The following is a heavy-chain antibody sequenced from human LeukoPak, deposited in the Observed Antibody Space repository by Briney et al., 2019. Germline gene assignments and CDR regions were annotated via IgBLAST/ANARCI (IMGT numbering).Heavy chain of an antibody. V-gene: IGHV4-59*08. CDR1: GGSISSFY. Sequence: SETLSLTCTVSGGSISSFYWSWIRQPPGKGLEWIGYIYYSGSSNYNPSLKSRVTISVDTSKNQFSLKLSSVTAADTAVYYCARLAVAGLPINYYYYYGMDVWGQGTTVTDSS. CDR3: ARLAVAGLPINYYYYYGMDV. J-gene: IGHJ6*02. CDR2: IYYSGSS. D-gene: IGHD6-19*01.